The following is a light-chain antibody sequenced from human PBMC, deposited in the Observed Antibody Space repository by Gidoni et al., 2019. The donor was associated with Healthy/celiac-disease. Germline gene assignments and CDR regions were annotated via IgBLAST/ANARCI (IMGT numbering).Light chain of an antibody. Sequence: EVVLTQSPATLSLSPGERATLSCRASQSVGPYLAWYQQKPCQAPRPPIYDASHRATGLPARFSGSGSGTDFTLTIRSLEPEEFAVYYCQQRSNWLYTFGQGTKLEIK. J-gene: IGKJ2*01. CDR1: QSVGPY. V-gene: IGKV3-11*01. CDR3: QQRSNWLYT. CDR2: DAS.